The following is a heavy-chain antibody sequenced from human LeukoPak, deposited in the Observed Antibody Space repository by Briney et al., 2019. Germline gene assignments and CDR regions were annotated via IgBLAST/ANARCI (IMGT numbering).Heavy chain of an antibody. J-gene: IGHJ4*02. D-gene: IGHD5-12*01. Sequence: GGSLRLSCAASGFTFSYYYMSGVRQAPGKGLEWVSGISWNSGSIGYADSVKGRFTISRDNAKNLLYLQMNSLRVEDTAVYYCARGPTKWLRYGYFDYWGQGTLATVSS. CDR2: ISWNSGSI. CDR3: ARGPTKWLRYGYFDY. CDR1: GFTFSYYY. V-gene: IGHV3-69-1*02.